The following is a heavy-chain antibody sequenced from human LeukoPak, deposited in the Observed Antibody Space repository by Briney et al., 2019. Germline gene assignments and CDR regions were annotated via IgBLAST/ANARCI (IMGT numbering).Heavy chain of an antibody. CDR2: IRYDGSNK. D-gene: IGHD3-10*01. CDR1: GFTFGSYA. V-gene: IGHV3-30*02. Sequence: GGSLRLSCAASGFTFGSYAMTWVRQAPGKGLEWVAFIRYDGSNKYYADSVKGRFTISRDNSKNTLYLQMNSLRAEDTAVYYCAKDRGYYGSGAQPDYWGQGTLVTVSS. CDR3: AKDRGYYGSGAQPDY. J-gene: IGHJ4*02.